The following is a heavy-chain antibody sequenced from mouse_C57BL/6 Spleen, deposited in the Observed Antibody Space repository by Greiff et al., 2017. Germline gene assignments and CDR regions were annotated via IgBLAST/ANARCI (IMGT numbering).Heavy chain of an antibody. CDR2: IYPGSGST. J-gene: IGHJ4*01. CDR1: GYTFTSYW. D-gene: IGHD1-1*01. CDR3: ARWPYYYGSSYGDAMDY. Sequence: VKLVESGAELVKPGASVKMSCKASGYTFTSYWITWVKQRPGQGLEWIGDIYPGSGSTNYNEKFKSKATLTVDTSSSTAYMQLSSLTSEDSAVYYCARWPYYYGSSYGDAMDYWGQGTSVTVSS. V-gene: IGHV1-55*01.